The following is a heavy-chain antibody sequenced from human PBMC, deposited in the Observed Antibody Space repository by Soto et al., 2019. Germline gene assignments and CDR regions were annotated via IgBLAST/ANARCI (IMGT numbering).Heavy chain of an antibody. CDR2: IYYSGST. V-gene: IGHV4-59*01. CDR1: GGSISSYY. Sequence: SETLSLTCTVSGGSISSYYWSWIRQPPGKGLERIGYIYYSGSTNYNPSLKSRVTISVDTSKNQFSLKLSSVTAADTAVYYCAREGGGPAAAGTSRIYWYFDLWGRGTLVTVSS. D-gene: IGHD6-13*01. J-gene: IGHJ2*01. CDR3: AREGGGPAAAGTSRIYWYFDL.